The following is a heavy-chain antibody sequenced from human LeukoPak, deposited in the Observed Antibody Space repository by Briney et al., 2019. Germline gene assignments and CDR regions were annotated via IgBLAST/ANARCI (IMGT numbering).Heavy chain of an antibody. D-gene: IGHD6-13*01. CDR1: GYTLTELS. V-gene: IGHV1-24*01. CDR3: ATTPGAAAGWFDP. Sequence: GASVKVSCKVSGYTLTELSMHWVRQAPGKGLEWMGGFDPEDGETIYAQKFQGRVTMTEDTSTDTAYMELSSLRSEATAVYYCATTPGAAAGWFDPWGQGTLVTVSS. CDR2: FDPEDGET. J-gene: IGHJ5*02.